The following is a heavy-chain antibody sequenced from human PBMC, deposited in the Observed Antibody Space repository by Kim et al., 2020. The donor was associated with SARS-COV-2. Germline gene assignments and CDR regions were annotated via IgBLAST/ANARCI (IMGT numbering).Heavy chain of an antibody. J-gene: IGHJ5*02. D-gene: IGHD1-26*01. CDR2: ISYDGSTT. V-gene: IGHV3-30*03. Sequence: GGSLRLSCAASGFSFNRHLMHWVRQAPGKGLEWVALISYDGSTTRYTDSVKGRFTVSRDNSKNAVYLQMNSLRADDTAVYYCTTNLVGDGDMGPWRQGTLVTVSP. CDR3: TTNLVGDGDMGP. CDR1: GFSFNRHL.